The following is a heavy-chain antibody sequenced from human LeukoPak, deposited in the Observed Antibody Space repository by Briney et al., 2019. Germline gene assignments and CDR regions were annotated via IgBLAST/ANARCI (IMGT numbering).Heavy chain of an antibody. J-gene: IGHJ4*02. Sequence: GGSLRLSCAASGFTFSSYSMNWVRQAPGKGLEWVSSISSSSSYIYYADSVKGRFTISRDNAKNSLYLQMNSLRAEDTAVYYCARLGQPTTTVTSTDYWGQGTLVTVSS. D-gene: IGHD4-17*01. CDR2: ISSSSSYI. V-gene: IGHV3-21*01. CDR3: ARLGQPTTTVTSTDY. CDR1: GFTFSSYS.